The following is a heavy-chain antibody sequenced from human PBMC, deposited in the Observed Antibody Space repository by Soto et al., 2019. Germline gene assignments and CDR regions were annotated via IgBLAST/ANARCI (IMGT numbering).Heavy chain of an antibody. CDR2: IYYSGST. Sequence: QVQLQESGPGLVKPSETLSLTCTVSGGSISSYYWSWIRQPPGKGLEWIGDIYYSGSTNYNPSLNSRLTISVDTSKNPFSLKLSSVTAADTAVYYCARQGKLTMVRGVTPPYYYYYYMDVWGKGTTFTVSS. CDR3: ARQGKLTMVRGVTPPYYYYYYMDV. CDR1: GGSISSYY. J-gene: IGHJ6*03. V-gene: IGHV4-59*08. D-gene: IGHD3-10*01.